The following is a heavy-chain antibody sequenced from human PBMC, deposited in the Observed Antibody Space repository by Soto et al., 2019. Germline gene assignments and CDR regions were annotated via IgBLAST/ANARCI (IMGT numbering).Heavy chain of an antibody. CDR1: GYTFTSYG. CDR2: ISAYNGNT. CDR3: ARDLGSYYDSSGPNDAFDI. Sequence: ASVKVSCKASGYTFTSYGISWVRQAPGQGLEWMGWISAYNGNTNYAQKLQGRVTMTTDTSTSTAYMELRSLRSDDTAVYYCARDLGSYYDSSGPNDAFDIWGQGTMVTVSS. J-gene: IGHJ3*02. V-gene: IGHV1-18*01. D-gene: IGHD3-22*01.